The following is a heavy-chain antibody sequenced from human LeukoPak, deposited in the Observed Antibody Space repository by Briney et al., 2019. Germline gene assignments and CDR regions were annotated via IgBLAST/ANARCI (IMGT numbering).Heavy chain of an antibody. Sequence: SVKVSCKASGGTFSSYAISWVRQAPGQGLEWMGRIIPIFGTANYAQKFQGRVTITTDESTSTAYMELSSLSSEDTAVYYFARESGYYVSSGYLDYWGQGTLVTVSS. V-gene: IGHV1-69*05. J-gene: IGHJ4*02. D-gene: IGHD3-22*01. CDR1: GGTFSSYA. CDR2: IIPIFGTA. CDR3: ARESGYYVSSGYLDY.